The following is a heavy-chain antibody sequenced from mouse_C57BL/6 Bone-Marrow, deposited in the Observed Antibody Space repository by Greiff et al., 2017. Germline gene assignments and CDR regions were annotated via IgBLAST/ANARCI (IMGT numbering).Heavy chain of an antibody. CDR3: ARPALLRPWFAY. J-gene: IGHJ3*01. CDR2: IYPGSGNT. V-gene: IGHV1-66*01. CDR1: GYSFTSYY. D-gene: IGHD1-1*01. Sequence: VQLQQSGPELVKPGASVKISCKASGYSFTSYYIHWVKQRPGQGLEWIGWIYPGSGNTKYNEKFKGKATLTADTSSSTAYMQLSSLTSEDSAVYYCARPALLRPWFAYWGQGTLVTVSA.